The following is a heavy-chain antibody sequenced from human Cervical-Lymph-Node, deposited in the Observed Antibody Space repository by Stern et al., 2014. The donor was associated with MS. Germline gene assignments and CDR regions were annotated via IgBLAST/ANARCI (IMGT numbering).Heavy chain of an antibody. J-gene: IGHJ4*02. V-gene: IGHV1-69*01. CDR1: GDTFSNHA. D-gene: IGHD3-16*01. CDR3: ARVDFQGDYFDY. Sequence: QVQLVESGAEVKKPGSSVKVSCKASGDTFSNHAISWVRQAPGQGLEWMGGIIPIVGTVNYAQKFQGRVTITADESTSTAYMELSSLRSEDTAVYYCARVDFQGDYFDYWGQGTLVTVSS. CDR2: IIPIVGTV.